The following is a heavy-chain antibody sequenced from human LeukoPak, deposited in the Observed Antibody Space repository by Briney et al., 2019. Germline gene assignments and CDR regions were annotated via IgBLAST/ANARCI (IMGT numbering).Heavy chain of an antibody. D-gene: IGHD3-9*01. Sequence: PGGSLRLSCAASGFTVSSDYMSWVRQAPGKGLEWVSVIYSGGSTYYADSVKGRFTISRDNSKNTLYLQMNSLRAEDTAVYYCAKVDGPETHDAFDIWGQGTMVTVSS. CDR2: IYSGGST. V-gene: IGHV3-66*01. J-gene: IGHJ3*02. CDR3: AKVDGPETHDAFDI. CDR1: GFTVSSDY.